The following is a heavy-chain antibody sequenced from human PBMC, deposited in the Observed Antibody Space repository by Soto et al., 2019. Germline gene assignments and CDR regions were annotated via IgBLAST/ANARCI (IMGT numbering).Heavy chain of an antibody. CDR1: GFTFSSYA. CDR3: ARSITGTTINWFDP. CDR2: ISGSGGST. J-gene: IGHJ5*02. V-gene: IGHV3-23*01. D-gene: IGHD1-7*01. Sequence: GGSLRLSCAASGFTFSSYARSWVRQAPGKGLEWVSAISGSGGSTYYADSVKGRFTISRDNSKNTLYLQMNSLRAEDTAAYYCARSITGTTINWFDPWGQGTLVTVSS.